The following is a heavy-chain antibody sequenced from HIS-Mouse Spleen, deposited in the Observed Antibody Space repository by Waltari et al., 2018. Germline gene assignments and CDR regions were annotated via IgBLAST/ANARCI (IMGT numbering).Heavy chain of an antibody. D-gene: IGHD6-19*01. Sequence: EVQLVESGGGLVKPGGSLRLSCAASGFTFSSYSMNWVRQAPGKGLEWVSSISSSSSYIDYADSVKGRFTISRDNAKNSLYLQMNSLRAEDTAVYYCARDRGQWLANDAFDIWGQGTMVTVSS. J-gene: IGHJ3*02. V-gene: IGHV3-21*01. CDR3: ARDRGQWLANDAFDI. CDR1: GFTFSSYS. CDR2: ISSSSSYI.